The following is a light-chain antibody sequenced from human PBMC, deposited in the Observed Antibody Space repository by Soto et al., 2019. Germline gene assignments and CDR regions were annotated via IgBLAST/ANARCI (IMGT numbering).Light chain of an antibody. CDR1: SSDVGGNKY. CDR3: SSYTSSSTYV. CDR2: EVS. Sequence: QSVLTQPASVSGSPGQSITISCTGTSSDVGGNKYVSWYQQHPGEAPKLMIYEVSNRPSGVSNRFSGSKSDNTASLTISGLQAEDEADYYCSSYTSSSTYVFGTGTKVPVL. J-gene: IGLJ1*01. V-gene: IGLV2-14*01.